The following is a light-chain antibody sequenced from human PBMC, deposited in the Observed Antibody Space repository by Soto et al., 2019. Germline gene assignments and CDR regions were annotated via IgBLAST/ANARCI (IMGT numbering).Light chain of an antibody. Sequence: QSALTQPASVSGSPGQSITISCTGTSSDVGDYKYVSWYQQHPDKAPKLIIFVNSNRPSGVSNRFSGSKSGNTASLTISGLQAEDEADYYCSSYTSSDTPYVLGTGTKLTVL. V-gene: IGLV2-14*01. CDR2: VNS. CDR3: SSYTSSDTPYV. CDR1: SSDVGDYKY. J-gene: IGLJ1*01.